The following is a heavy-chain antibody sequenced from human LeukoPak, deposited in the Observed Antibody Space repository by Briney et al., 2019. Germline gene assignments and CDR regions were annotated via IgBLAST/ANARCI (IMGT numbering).Heavy chain of an antibody. J-gene: IGHJ4*02. D-gene: IGHD1-14*01. V-gene: IGHV4-59*01. Sequence: SETLSLTCTVSGGSISIYYWSWIRQPPGKGLEWIGYIYYSGSTNYNPSLKSRVTISVDTSKNQFSLKLSSVTAADTAVYYCARDLGSIYNWGQGTLVTVSS. CDR1: GGSISIYY. CDR2: IYYSGST. CDR3: ARDLGSIYN.